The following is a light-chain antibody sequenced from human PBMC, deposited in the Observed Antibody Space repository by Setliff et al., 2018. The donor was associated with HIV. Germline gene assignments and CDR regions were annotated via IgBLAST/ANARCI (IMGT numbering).Light chain of an antibody. Sequence: QSALTQPASVSGSPGQSITISCTGTSSDVGGYNYVSWYQQHPGKAPKLRIYDVSNRPSGVSNRFSGSKSGNTASLTISGLQAEDEADYYCCSYAGSYTYVFGTGTKVTVL. CDR3: CSYAGSYTYV. CDR2: DVS. J-gene: IGLJ1*01. CDR1: SSDVGGYNY. V-gene: IGLV2-14*03.